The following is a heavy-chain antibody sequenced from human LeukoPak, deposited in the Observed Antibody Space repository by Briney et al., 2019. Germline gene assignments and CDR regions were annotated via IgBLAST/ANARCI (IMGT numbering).Heavy chain of an antibody. CDR1: GGSISSGGYY. CDR3: AREVVSDYDILTGPLNPNWFDP. D-gene: IGHD3-9*01. Sequence: PSETLSLTCTVSGGSISSGGYYWSWIRQHPGKGLEWIGYIYYSGSTYYNPSLKSRVTISVDTSKNQFSLKLSSVTAADTAVYYCAREVVSDYDILTGPLNPNWFDPWGQGTLVTVSS. J-gene: IGHJ5*02. CDR2: IYYSGST. V-gene: IGHV4-31*03.